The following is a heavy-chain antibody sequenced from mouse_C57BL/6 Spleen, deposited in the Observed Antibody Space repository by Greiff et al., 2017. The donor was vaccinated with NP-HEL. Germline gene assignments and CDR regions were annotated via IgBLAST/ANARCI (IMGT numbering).Heavy chain of an antibody. J-gene: IGHJ2*01. CDR2: INPSTGGT. D-gene: IGHD2-3*01. CDR3: ARGGYYHY. V-gene: IGHV1-42*01. CDR1: GYSFTGYY. Sequence: EVQLQQSGPELVKPGASVKISCKASGYSFTGYYMNWVKQSPEKSLEWIGEINPSTGGTTYNQKFKAKATLTVDKSSSTAYMQLKSLTSEDSAVYYCARGGYYHYWGQGTTLTVSS.